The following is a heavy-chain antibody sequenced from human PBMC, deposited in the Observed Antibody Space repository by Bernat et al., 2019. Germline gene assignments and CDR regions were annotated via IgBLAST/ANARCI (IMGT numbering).Heavy chain of an antibody. D-gene: IGHD6-19*01. CDR1: GFTFSAYW. J-gene: IGHJ4*02. CDR2: VNVDGSST. V-gene: IGHV3-74*02. CDR3: TRAAESSGWSFDY. Sequence: EVQLVESGGGLVKPGGSLRLSCAASGFTFSAYWMYWVRHAPGGGLKWVSRVNVDGSSTTYADSVKGRFTISRDNAKNTLFLEMNSLRAEDTAVYYCTRAAESSGWSFDYWGQGTLVTVSS.